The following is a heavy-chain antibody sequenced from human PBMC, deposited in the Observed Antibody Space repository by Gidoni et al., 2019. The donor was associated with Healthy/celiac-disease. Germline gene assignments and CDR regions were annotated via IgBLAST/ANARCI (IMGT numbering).Heavy chain of an antibody. Sequence: QVQLVQSGAEVKKPGASVKVSCKASGYTFTGYYMHWVRQAPGQGLEWMGWINPNSGGTNYAQKFQGRVTMTRETSISTAYMERSRLRSDDTAVYYCARVGQSLGYCSGGSCFFDYWGQGTLVTVSS. J-gene: IGHJ4*02. CDR2: INPNSGGT. CDR3: ARVGQSLGYCSGGSCFFDY. V-gene: IGHV1-2*02. CDR1: GYTFTGYY. D-gene: IGHD2-15*01.